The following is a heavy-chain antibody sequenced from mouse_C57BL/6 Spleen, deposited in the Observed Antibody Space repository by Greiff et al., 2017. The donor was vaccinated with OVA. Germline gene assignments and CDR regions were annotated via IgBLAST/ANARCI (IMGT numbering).Heavy chain of an antibody. V-gene: IGHV3-6*01. D-gene: IGHD4-1*01. CDR3: ARDRGTGTDYFDY. J-gene: IGHJ2*01. Sequence: EVQLQESGPGLVKPSQSLSLTCSVTGYSITSGYYWNWIRQFPGNKLEWMGYISYDGSNNYNPSLKNRISITRDTSKNQFFLKLNSVTTEDTATYYCARDRGTGTDYFDYWGQGTTLTVSS. CDR2: ISYDGSN. CDR1: GYSITSGYY.